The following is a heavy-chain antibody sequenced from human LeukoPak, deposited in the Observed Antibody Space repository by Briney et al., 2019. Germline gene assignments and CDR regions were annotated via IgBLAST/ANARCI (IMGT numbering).Heavy chain of an antibody. CDR1: GFTFSSYS. Sequence: PGGSLRLSCAASGFTFSSYSMNWVRQAPGKGLEWVSSISSSSYIYYADSVKGRFTISRDNAKNSLYLQMNSLRAEDTAVYYRASRYGGNSVGSYYWGQGTLVTVSS. V-gene: IGHV3-21*01. J-gene: IGHJ4*02. CDR3: ASRYGGNSVGSYY. CDR2: ISSSSYI. D-gene: IGHD4-23*01.